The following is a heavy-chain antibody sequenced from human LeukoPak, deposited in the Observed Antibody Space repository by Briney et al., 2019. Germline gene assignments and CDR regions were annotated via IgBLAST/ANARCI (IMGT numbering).Heavy chain of an antibody. V-gene: IGHV3-21*01. D-gene: IGHD3-22*01. CDR1: GFTFSSYN. Sequence: GGSLRLSCAASGFTFSSYNMNWVRQAPGKGLEWVSSISSSSSYIYYADSVKGRFTISRDNAKNSLYLQMNSLRAEDTAVYYCARDRRYYYDSSGYYGSLETHYFDYWGQGTLVTVSS. CDR3: ARDRRYYYDSSGYYGSLETHYFDY. CDR2: ISSSSSYI. J-gene: IGHJ4*02.